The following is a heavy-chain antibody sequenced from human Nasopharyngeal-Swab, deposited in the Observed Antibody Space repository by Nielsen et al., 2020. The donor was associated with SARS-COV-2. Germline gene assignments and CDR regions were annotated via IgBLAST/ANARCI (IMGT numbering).Heavy chain of an antibody. D-gene: IGHD4-17*01. Sequence: LRLSCAVSGGSFTTYSWIWIRQPPGKGLEWIGEINHIGSTNYNTYNPSLNSRVTISLATSKNQFSLTLTSVTAADTAIYFCARGRYYGDYDYWGQGALVTVSS. CDR1: GGSFTTYS. CDR2: INHIGST. CDR3: ARGRYYGDYDY. J-gene: IGHJ4*02. V-gene: IGHV4-34*01.